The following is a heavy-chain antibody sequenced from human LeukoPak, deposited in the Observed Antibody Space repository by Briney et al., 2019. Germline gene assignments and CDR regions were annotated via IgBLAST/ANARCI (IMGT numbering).Heavy chain of an antibody. V-gene: IGHV1-2*02. J-gene: IGHJ4*02. Sequence: ASVKVSCKASGYTFTGYYLHWVRQAPGQGLEWMGRINPNNGGTNYAQKIQGRVTMTRDTSITTVYMELSRLRSDDTAVYYCARGLQGGLEFRGQGTLVTVSS. D-gene: IGHD4-11*01. CDR3: ARGLQGGLEF. CDR1: GYTFTGYY. CDR2: INPNNGGT.